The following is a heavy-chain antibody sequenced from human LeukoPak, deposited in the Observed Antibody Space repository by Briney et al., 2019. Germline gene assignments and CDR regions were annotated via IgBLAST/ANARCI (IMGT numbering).Heavy chain of an antibody. J-gene: IGHJ5*02. Sequence: SETLSLTCTVSGGSISTYYWSWIRQPPGKGLEWIGYIYYTGSTSYNPSLKSRVTMSLDASKNQFSLELNSVTPADTAVYYCARLEIAAAGNRWFDPWGQGTLVTVSS. CDR1: GGSISTYY. D-gene: IGHD6-13*01. V-gene: IGHV4-59*01. CDR2: IYYTGST. CDR3: ARLEIAAAGNRWFDP.